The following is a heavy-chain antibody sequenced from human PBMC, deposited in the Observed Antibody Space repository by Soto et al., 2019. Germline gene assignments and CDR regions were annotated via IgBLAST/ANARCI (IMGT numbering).Heavy chain of an antibody. Sequence: QLQLLESGPGLVKASETLSLTCNVSGGSISTSRSYWAWIRQPPGKGLEWLANIFYSASTYYNPSLASRDTVSDDTPKNEFSLKWRSVTAADTAVDYCARQPTTGDTDLWFDPWGQGTLVTVSS. CDR3: ARQPTTGDTDLWFDP. V-gene: IGHV4-39*01. D-gene: IGHD2-21*01. CDR2: IFYSAST. J-gene: IGHJ5*02. CDR1: GGSISTSRSY.